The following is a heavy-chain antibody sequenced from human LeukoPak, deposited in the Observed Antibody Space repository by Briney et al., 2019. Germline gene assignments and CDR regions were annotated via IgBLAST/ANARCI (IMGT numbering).Heavy chain of an antibody. D-gene: IGHD3-10*01. Sequence: GGSLRLSCAASGFTFSSYSMNWVRQAPGKGLEWVSSISSSSSYIYYADSVKGRFTISRDNSKNTLYLQMNSLRAEDTAVYYCARDQGSGSYYLDYWGQGTLVTVSS. CDR1: GFTFSSYS. J-gene: IGHJ4*02. CDR3: ARDQGSGSYYLDY. V-gene: IGHV3-21*01. CDR2: ISSSSSYI.